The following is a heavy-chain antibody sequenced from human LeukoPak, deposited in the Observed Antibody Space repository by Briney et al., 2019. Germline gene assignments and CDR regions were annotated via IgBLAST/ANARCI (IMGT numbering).Heavy chain of an antibody. CDR2: IYYTGST. V-gene: IGHV4-59*01. D-gene: IGHD3-22*01. CDR1: GGSISSYH. J-gene: IGHJ4*02. Sequence: PSETLSLTCTVSGGSISSYHWSCIRHPPGNGLEWIVHIYYTGSTNYNPSLKSRVTISADTSKNQFSLKLGSVTAADTAVYYCARGLYYYDSSGYYYSYFDYWGQGTLVTVSS. CDR3: ARGLYYYDSSGYYYSYFDY.